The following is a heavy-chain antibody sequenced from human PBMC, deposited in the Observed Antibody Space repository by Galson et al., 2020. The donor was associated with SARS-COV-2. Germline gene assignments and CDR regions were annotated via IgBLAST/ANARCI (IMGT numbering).Heavy chain of an antibody. CDR3: ARIFYDSRSY. J-gene: IGHJ4*02. D-gene: IGHD3-22*01. CDR2: INHSGST. Sequence: SETLSLTCAVYGGSFSGYYWSWIRQPPGKGLEWIGEINHSGSTNYNPSLKSRVTISVDTSKNQFSLKLSSVTAADTAVYYCARIFYDSRSYWGQGTLVTVSS. V-gene: IGHV4-34*01. CDR1: GGSFSGYY.